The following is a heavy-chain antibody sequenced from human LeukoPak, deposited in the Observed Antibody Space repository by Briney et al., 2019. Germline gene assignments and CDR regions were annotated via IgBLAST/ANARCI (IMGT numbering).Heavy chain of an antibody. CDR1: GYTFTGYY. D-gene: IGHD1-26*01. CDR2: INPNSGGT. CDR3: AREPSRSYSYFDY. J-gene: IGHJ4*02. V-gene: IGHV1-2*02. Sequence: ASVKVSCKASGYTFTGYYMHWVRQAPRQGLEWMGWINPNSGGTNYAQKFQGRVTMTRDTSISTAYMELSRLRSDDTAVYYCAREPSRSYSYFDYWGQGTLATVSS.